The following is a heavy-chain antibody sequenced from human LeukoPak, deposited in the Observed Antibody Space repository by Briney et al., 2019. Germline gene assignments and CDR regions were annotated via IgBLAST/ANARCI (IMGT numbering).Heavy chain of an antibody. D-gene: IGHD3-9*01. Sequence: GGSLRLSCAASGFTFSSYWMSWVRQAPGKGLEWVANIKQDGSEKYYVDPVKGRFTISRDNAKNSLYLQMNSLRAEDTAVYYCAAPGGYDILTGYDYWGQGTLVTVSS. V-gene: IGHV3-7*01. J-gene: IGHJ4*02. CDR3: AAPGGYDILTGYDY. CDR1: GFTFSSYW. CDR2: IKQDGSEK.